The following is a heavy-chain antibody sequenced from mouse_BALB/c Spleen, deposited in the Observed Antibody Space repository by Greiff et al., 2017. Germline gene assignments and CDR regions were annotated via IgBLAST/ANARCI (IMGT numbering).Heavy chain of an antibody. V-gene: IGHV1-7*01. Sequence: VQLQQSGAELAKPGASVKMSCKASGYTFTSYWMHWVKQRPGQGLEWIGYINPSTGYTEYNQKFKDKATLTADKSSSTAYMQLSSLTSEDSAVYYCAYGKDAMDYWGQGTSVTVSS. CDR3: AYGKDAMDY. J-gene: IGHJ4*01. D-gene: IGHD2-10*02. CDR2: INPSTGYT. CDR1: GYTFTSYW.